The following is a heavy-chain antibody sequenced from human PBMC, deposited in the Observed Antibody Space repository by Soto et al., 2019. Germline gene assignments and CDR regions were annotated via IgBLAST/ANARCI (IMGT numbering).Heavy chain of an antibody. CDR3: ARDNSMKVAGQTNWYFEP. CDR1: GFTFTDYW. Sequence: QAQLVQSGAEVKRPGASVKVYCKASGFTFTDYWMHWVRQAPGQGLEWMGVINHSGHGTIYAPKFQGRLIMTRDTSTRTLYMDLSSLRSEDTALYYCARDNSMKVAGQTNWYFEPWGRGTLVTVSS. V-gene: IGHV1-46*01. D-gene: IGHD6-19*01. J-gene: IGHJ2*01. CDR2: INHSGHGT.